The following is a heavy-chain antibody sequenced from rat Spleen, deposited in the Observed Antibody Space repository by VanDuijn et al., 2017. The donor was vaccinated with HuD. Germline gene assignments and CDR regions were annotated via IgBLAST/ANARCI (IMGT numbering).Heavy chain of an antibody. CDR1: GFSLISHS. CDR2: IWGDGST. V-gene: IGHV2-1*01. CDR3: ARDRYNCYFDF. Sequence: QVQLKESGPGLVQPSQTLSLICTVSGFSLISHSVHWVRQPPGKGLEWMGGIWGDGSTDYNSVLKSRLTINRDTSKSQVFFEMSSLQTEDTATYFCARDRYNCYFDFWGPGTMVTVSS. D-gene: IGHD1-5*01. J-gene: IGHJ1*01.